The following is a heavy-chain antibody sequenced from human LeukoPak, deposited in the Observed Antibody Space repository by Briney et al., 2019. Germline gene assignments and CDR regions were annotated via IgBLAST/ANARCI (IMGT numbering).Heavy chain of an antibody. CDR3: ARVPYDSSGYYLGVNYYYGMDV. CDR2: ISYDGGNK. D-gene: IGHD3-22*01. CDR1: GFTLSSFA. J-gene: IGHJ6*02. V-gene: IGHV3-30-3*01. Sequence: GGSLRPSCAASGFTLSSFAMHWVGQAPGKGLGGGAVISYDGGNKYYADSVKGRFTISRDNSKNTLYLQMNSLRAEDTAVYYCARVPYDSSGYYLGVNYYYGMDVWGQGTTVTVSS.